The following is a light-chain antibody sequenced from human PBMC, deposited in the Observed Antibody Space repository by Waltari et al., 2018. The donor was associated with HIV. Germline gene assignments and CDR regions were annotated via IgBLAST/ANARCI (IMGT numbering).Light chain of an antibody. J-gene: IGLJ1*01. CDR3: TSYTTSITYV. V-gene: IGLV2-14*01. Sequence: QSALTQPASVSGSPGPSITISCTGTSSDVGAYKFVPWYQQHPGKAPKLIIYEVSNRPSGVSNRFSASKSGNTASLTISGLQAEDEADYYCTSYTTSITYVFGTGTKVTVL. CDR2: EVS. CDR1: SSDVGAYKF.